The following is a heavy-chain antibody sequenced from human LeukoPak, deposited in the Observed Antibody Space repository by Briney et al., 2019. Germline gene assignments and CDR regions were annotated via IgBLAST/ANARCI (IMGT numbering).Heavy chain of an antibody. CDR3: AXDSSXYYFDY. CDR2: IGSGGST. Sequence: GGSLRLSCAASGFTVSSNYMSWVRQAPGKGLEWVSVIGSGGSTHYADSVKGRFTISRDHSKNMLYLQTNSLRVEDTAMYYCAXDSSXYYFDYWGQGTLVTVSS. J-gene: IGHJ4*02. V-gene: IGHV3-53*01. D-gene: IGHD6-13*01. CDR1: GFTVSSNY.